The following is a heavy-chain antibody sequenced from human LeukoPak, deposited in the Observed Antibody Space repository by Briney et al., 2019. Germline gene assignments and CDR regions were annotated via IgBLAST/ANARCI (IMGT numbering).Heavy chain of an antibody. CDR1: GGSFSGYY. V-gene: IGHV4-34*01. D-gene: IGHD1-14*01. CDR2: INHSGST. CDR3: ARGKGLTQRNFDY. J-gene: IGHJ4*02. Sequence: SETLSLTCAVYGGSFSGYYWSWIRQPPGKGLEWIGEINHSGSTNYNPSLKSRVTISVDTSKNQFSLKLSSVTAADTAVYYCARGKGLTQRNFDYWGQGTLVTVSS.